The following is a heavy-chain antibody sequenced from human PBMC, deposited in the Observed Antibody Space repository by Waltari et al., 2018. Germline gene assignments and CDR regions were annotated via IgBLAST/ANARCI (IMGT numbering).Heavy chain of an antibody. V-gene: IGHV3-23*01. D-gene: IGHD3-16*02. CDR2: ISGSGGST. CDR3: AKDADYDYVWGSYRYPAFDY. Sequence: EVQLLESGGGLVQPGGSLRLSCAASGFTFSSYAMSWVRQAPGKGLEWVSAISGSGGSTYYADSVKGRFTISRDNSKNTLYPQMNSLRAEDTAVYYCAKDADYDYVWGSYRYPAFDYWGQGTLVTVSS. J-gene: IGHJ4*02. CDR1: GFTFSSYA.